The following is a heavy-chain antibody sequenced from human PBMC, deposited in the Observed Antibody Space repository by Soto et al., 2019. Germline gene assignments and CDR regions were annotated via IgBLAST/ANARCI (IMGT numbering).Heavy chain of an antibody. CDR3: ARITMALDGMDV. CDR1: GGSVSSVDYH. J-gene: IGHJ6*02. Sequence: SETLSLTCTVSGGSVSSVDYHWSWIRQPPGEGLEWIGNIYHSGSTYFNPSLKSRLSLSVDTSKNQFSLQLSSVTAADTAVYYCARITMALDGMDVWGRGTTVTVSS. D-gene: IGHD3-10*01. V-gene: IGHV4-30-4*01. CDR2: IYHSGST.